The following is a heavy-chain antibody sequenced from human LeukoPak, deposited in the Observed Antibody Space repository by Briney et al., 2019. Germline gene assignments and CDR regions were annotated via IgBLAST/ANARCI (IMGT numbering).Heavy chain of an antibody. CDR1: A. J-gene: IGHJ4*02. V-gene: IGHV3-23*01. CDR2: ISGSGGST. Sequence: AXSWVRXAXGXGLEWVSAISGSGGSTYYADSVKGRFTISRDNSKNTLYLQMNSLRAEDTAVYYCATRLRYSYGYYFDYWGQGTLVTVSS. D-gene: IGHD5-18*01. CDR3: ATRLRYSYGYYFDY.